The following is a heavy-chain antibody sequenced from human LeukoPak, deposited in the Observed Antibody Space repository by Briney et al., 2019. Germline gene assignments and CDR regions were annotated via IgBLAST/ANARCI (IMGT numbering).Heavy chain of an antibody. CDR2: ISYDGSNK. CDR3: ARDLSEASYPEFGFDH. J-gene: IGHJ4*02. Sequence: GRSLRLSCAASGFTFSSYGMHWVRQAPGKGLEWVAVISYDGSNKYYVDSVKGRFTISRDNSKNTLYLQMNSLRAEDTAVYYCARDLSEASYPEFGFDHWGQGTLVTVSS. CDR1: GFTFSSYG. V-gene: IGHV3-30*03. D-gene: IGHD3-16*02.